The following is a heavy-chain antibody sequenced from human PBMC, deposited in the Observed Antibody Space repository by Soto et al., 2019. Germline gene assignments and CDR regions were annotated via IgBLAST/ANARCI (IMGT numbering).Heavy chain of an antibody. CDR1: GGSISSSSYY. Sequence: QLQLQESGPGLVKPSETLSLTCTVSGGSISSSSYYWGWIRQPPGKGPEWIGSIYYSGSTYYNPSLKSRVTIAVDTSKNQCSLELSSVTAADTAVYYCASGGVLAYCGGDCYSGFDYWGQGTLVTVSS. CDR3: ASGGVLAYCGGDCYSGFDY. D-gene: IGHD2-21*01. CDR2: IYYSGST. J-gene: IGHJ4*02. V-gene: IGHV4-39*01.